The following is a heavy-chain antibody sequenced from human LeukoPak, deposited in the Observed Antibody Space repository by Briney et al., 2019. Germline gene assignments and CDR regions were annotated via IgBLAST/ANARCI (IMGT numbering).Heavy chain of an antibody. CDR2: IYTSGST. CDR1: GGSISSYY. Sequence: SETLSLTSTVPGGSISSYYWSWIRQPAGKGLEWVGRIYTSGSTNYNPSLKSRVTMSVDTSKNQFSLKLSSVAASDTAVYYCARSGSFSDWFDSWGQGTLVTVSS. CDR3: ARSGSFSDWFDS. V-gene: IGHV4-4*07. D-gene: IGHD1-26*01. J-gene: IGHJ5*01.